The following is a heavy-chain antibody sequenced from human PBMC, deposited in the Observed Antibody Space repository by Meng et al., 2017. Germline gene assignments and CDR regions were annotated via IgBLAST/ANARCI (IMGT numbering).Heavy chain of an antibody. CDR3: ASSSSGSYYWWFDP. J-gene: IGHJ5*02. Sequence: QGLIVQAGAADNNPGSSVKVSCKASGYTFTSYGISGVRPAPGQGLEWMGWISAYNGNTNDAQKLQGRVTMTTDTSTSTAYMELRSLRSDDTAVYYCASSSSGSYYWWFDPWGQGTLVTVSS. V-gene: IGHV1-18*01. CDR2: ISAYNGNT. D-gene: IGHD1-26*01. CDR1: GYTFTSYG.